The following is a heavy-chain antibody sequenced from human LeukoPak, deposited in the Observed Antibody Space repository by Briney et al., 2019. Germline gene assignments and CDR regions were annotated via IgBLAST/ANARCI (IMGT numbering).Heavy chain of an antibody. CDR3: ARHKEVGDYYYFDY. CDR2: INPSGGST. V-gene: IGHV1-46*01. D-gene: IGHD2/OR15-2a*01. Sequence: ASVKVSCKASGYTFTSYYMHWVRQAPGQGLEWMGIINPSGGSTSYTQKFQGRDTMTRDTSTTTVYMELSSLRSQDTAVYYCARHKEVGDYYYFDYWGQGTLVTVSS. CDR1: GYTFTSYY. J-gene: IGHJ4*02.